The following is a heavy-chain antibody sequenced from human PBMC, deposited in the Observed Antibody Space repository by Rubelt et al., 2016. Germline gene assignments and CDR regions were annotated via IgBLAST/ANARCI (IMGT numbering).Heavy chain of an antibody. CDR1: GGSISSYF. D-gene: IGHD2-8*01. V-gene: IGHV4-59*01. CDR3: ARGNGYYGMDV. Sequence: QVQLQESGPGLVKPSETLSLTCTVSGGSISSYFWNWIRQPPGKGLEWIGYIYDSGRTNYNPSLKSRATISGDTSKNQVSRRLSSATAADTAVYYCARGNGYYGMDVWGQGTTVTVSS. J-gene: IGHJ6*02. CDR2: IYDSGRT.